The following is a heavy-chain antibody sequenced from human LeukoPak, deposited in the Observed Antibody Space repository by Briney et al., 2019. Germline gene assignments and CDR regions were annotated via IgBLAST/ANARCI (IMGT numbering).Heavy chain of an antibody. CDR1: GGSISGYY. V-gene: IGHV4-31*03. D-gene: IGHD3-22*01. Sequence: PSETLSLTCTVSGGSISGYYWNWIRQHPGKGLEWIGYIYYSGSTYYNPSLKSRVTISVDTSKNQFSLKLSSVTAADTAVYYCARDRRYYDSSGYLGGDAFDIWGQGTMVTVSS. CDR2: IYYSGST. CDR3: ARDRRYYDSSGYLGGDAFDI. J-gene: IGHJ3*02.